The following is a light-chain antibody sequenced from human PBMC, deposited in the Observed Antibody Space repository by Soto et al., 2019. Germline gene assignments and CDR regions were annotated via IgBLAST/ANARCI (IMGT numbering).Light chain of an antibody. CDR1: QSVSSN. CDR2: DAS. V-gene: IGKV3-15*01. Sequence: EIVMTQSPATLSVSLGERATLSCRASQSVSSNLAWYQQKPGQTPRLLIYDASTRTTGIPARFSGSGSGTEFTITISGLQSEDFAVYYCQQYNKWPLSFGGGTRVEIK. CDR3: QQYNKWPLS. J-gene: IGKJ4*01.